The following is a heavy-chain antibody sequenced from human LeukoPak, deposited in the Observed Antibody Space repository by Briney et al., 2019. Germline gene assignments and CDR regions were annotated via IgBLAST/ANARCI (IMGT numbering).Heavy chain of an antibody. CDR2: IYSRGSI. Sequence: PGGSLRLSCAASGFTVSINYMSWVRQAPGKGLEWVSVIYSRGSIYYADSVKGRFTMSRDNSKSTLSLQMNSLRVEDTAMYYCARGLYGDQGHFYYGMDVWGKGTTVTVSS. CDR3: ARGLYGDQGHFYYGMDV. CDR1: GFTVSINY. V-gene: IGHV3-53*01. D-gene: IGHD4-17*01. J-gene: IGHJ6*04.